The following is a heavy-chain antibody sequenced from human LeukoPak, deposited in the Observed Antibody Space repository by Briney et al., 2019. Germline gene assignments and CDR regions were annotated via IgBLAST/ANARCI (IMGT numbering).Heavy chain of an antibody. CDR2: ISGSGGST. D-gene: IGHD1-1*01. J-gene: IGHJ4*02. Sequence: PGGSLRLSCAASGFTFSSYAMSWVRQAPGKGLEWVSAISGSGGSTYYADSVRGRFTISRDNSKNTLYLQMNSLRAEDTAVYYCARDEGRNWNDKIDYWGQGTLVTVSS. CDR3: ARDEGRNWNDKIDY. CDR1: GFTFSSYA. V-gene: IGHV3-23*01.